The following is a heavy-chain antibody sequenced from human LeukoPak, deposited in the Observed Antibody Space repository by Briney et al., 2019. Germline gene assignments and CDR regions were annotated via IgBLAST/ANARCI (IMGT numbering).Heavy chain of an antibody. D-gene: IGHD6-19*01. J-gene: IGHJ4*02. V-gene: IGHV3-48*03. Sequence: GSLRLSCAASGFTFSSHEVNWVRQAPGKGLEWGSYISSSGSTIYYADSVKGRFTISRDNAKNSLYLQMSSLRAEDTAIYYCAREENTSGWYSKFDYWAQGTLVTVSS. CDR1: GFTFSSHE. CDR3: AREENTSGWYSKFDY. CDR2: ISSSGSTI.